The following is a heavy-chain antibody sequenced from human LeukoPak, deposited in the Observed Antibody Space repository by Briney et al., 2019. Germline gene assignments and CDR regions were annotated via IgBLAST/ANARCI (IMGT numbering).Heavy chain of an antibody. Sequence: SETLSLTCTVSGGSISSYYWSWIRQPPGKGLEWIGYIYYSGSTNYNPSLKSRVTISVDTSKNQFSLKLSSVTAADTAVYYCARREGRATGVGYWGQGTLVTVSS. V-gene: IGHV4-59*08. CDR1: GGSISSYY. CDR2: IYYSGST. D-gene: IGHD1-26*01. J-gene: IGHJ4*02. CDR3: ARREGRATGVGY.